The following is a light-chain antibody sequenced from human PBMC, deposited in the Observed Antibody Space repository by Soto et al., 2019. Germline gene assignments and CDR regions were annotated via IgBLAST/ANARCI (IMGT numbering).Light chain of an antibody. CDR3: SSYTSSSIPNYV. V-gene: IGLV2-14*01. CDR2: DVS. J-gene: IGLJ1*01. CDR1: SSDVGGYNY. Sequence: QSVLTQPASVSGSPGQSITISCTGTSSDVGGYNYVSWYQQHPGKAPKLMIYDVSNRPSGVSNRFSGSKSGNTASLTISGLQAEDEADYYCSSYTSSSIPNYVFGTGTKLTVL.